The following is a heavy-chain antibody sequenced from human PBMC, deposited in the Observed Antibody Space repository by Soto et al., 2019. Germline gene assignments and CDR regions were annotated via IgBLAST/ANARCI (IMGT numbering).Heavy chain of an antibody. J-gene: IGHJ4*02. CDR3: VRDRYISGWYPVGAN. Sequence: QVQLVESGGGVVQPGKSLRLSCAASGFIFSSFGMHWVRQAPGKGLEWVAVISKDGSTEYQADSVKGRFTISRDNSKSTLYVQMNSLKVEDTAVYYCVRDRYISGWYPVGANWGQGTLVTVSS. V-gene: IGHV3-30*03. CDR1: GFIFSSFG. CDR2: ISKDGSTE. D-gene: IGHD6-19*01.